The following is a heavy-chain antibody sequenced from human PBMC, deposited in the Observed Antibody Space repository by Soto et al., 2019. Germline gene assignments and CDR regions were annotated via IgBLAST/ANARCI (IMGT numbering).Heavy chain of an antibody. D-gene: IGHD6-13*01. Sequence: SETLSLTCAVSGGSFTAYYWSWIRQPPGKGLEWIGEINHSGSANYNPSLKSRVTISVDTSKNQFSLKLSFVTAADTAVYYCAKGGSLTAAAYNWFDPWGQGTLVTVSS. J-gene: IGHJ5*02. CDR3: AKGGSLTAAAYNWFDP. V-gene: IGHV4-34*01. CDR2: INHSGSA. CDR1: GGSFTAYY.